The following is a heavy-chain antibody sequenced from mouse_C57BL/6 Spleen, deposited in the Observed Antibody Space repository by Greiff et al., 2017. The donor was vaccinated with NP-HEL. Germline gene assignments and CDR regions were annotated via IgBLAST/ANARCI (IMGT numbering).Heavy chain of an antibody. D-gene: IGHD1-2*01. CDR3: ATTAFDY. Sequence: VQLKQPGAELVKPGASVKLSCKASGYTFTSYWMQWVKQRPGQGLEWIGEIDPSDSYTNYNQKFKGKATLTVDTSSSTAYMQLSSLTSEDSAVYYCATTAFDYWGQGTTLTVSS. J-gene: IGHJ2*01. V-gene: IGHV1-50*01. CDR2: IDPSDSYT. CDR1: GYTFTSYW.